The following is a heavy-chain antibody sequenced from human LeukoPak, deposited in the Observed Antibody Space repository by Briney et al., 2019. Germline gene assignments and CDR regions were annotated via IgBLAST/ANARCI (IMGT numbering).Heavy chain of an antibody. Sequence: GASVKVSCKASGGTFGSYAISWVRQAPGQGLEWMGRIIPIFGTANYAQKFQGRVTITTDESTSTAYMELSSLRSEDTAVYYCARDHGYCSSTSCYEVGDWFDPWGQGTLVTVSS. J-gene: IGHJ5*02. V-gene: IGHV1-69*05. D-gene: IGHD2-2*01. CDR3: ARDHGYCSSTSCYEVGDWFDP. CDR1: GGTFGSYA. CDR2: IIPIFGTA.